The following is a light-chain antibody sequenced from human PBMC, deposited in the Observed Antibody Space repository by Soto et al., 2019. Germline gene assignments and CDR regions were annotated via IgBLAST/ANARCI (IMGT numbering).Light chain of an antibody. CDR1: QSVSSN. V-gene: IGKV3-20*01. CDR2: GAS. J-gene: IGKJ1*01. CDR3: QQYGSLSWT. Sequence: EIVLTQSPATLSLSPGERATVSCRASQSVSSNLAWYQQKPGQAPRLLIYGASTRATGVPDGFSGSGSGTDFTLTISRLEPEDFAVYHCQQYGSLSWTFGQGTKVDI.